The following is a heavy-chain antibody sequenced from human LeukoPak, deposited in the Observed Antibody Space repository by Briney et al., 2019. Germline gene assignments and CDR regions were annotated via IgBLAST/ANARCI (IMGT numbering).Heavy chain of an antibody. CDR3: ARADKIAAASSRYFQH. V-gene: IGHV1-18*01. CDR2: ISPYNGNT. Sequence: ASVKVSCKASGYTFTTYGISWVRQAPGQGLEWMGWISPYNGNTNYAQKLQGRVTMTTDTSTSTAYMELRSLRSDDTAVYYCARADKIAAASSRYFQHWGQGTLVTVFS. CDR1: GYTFTTYG. D-gene: IGHD6-13*01. J-gene: IGHJ1*01.